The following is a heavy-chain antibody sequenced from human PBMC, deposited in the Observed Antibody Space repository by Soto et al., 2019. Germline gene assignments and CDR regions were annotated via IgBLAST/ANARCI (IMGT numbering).Heavy chain of an antibody. CDR1: GYTLTELS. J-gene: IGHJ6*02. Sequence: GASVKVSCKVSGYTLTELSMHWVRQAPGKGLEWMGGFDPEDAETIYAQKFQGRVTMTEDTSTDTVYMELNSLRSEDTAVYYCATDWSRYGSGSYYSGVDVWG. CDR3: ATDWSRYGSGSYYSGVDV. D-gene: IGHD3-10*01. V-gene: IGHV1-24*01. CDR2: FDPEDAET.